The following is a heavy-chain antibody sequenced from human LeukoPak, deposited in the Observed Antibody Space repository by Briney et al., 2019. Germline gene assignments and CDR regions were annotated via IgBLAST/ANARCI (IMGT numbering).Heavy chain of an antibody. D-gene: IGHD4-17*01. Sequence: GGSLRLSCAASGFTFSSYSMNWVRQAPGKGLEWVSYISSSSSTIYYADSVKGRFTISRDNAKNSLDLQMNSLGAEDTAVYYCARDPHYGAIDYWGQGTLVTVSS. V-gene: IGHV3-48*01. CDR1: GFTFSSYS. CDR3: ARDPHYGAIDY. CDR2: ISSSSSTI. J-gene: IGHJ4*02.